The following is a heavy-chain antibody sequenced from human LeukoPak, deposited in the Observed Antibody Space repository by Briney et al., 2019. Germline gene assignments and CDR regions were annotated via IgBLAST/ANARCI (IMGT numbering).Heavy chain of an antibody. CDR3: ARGDYDFWSYWDAFDI. D-gene: IGHD3-3*01. CDR2: IYYSGST. V-gene: IGHV4-39*01. CDR1: GGSISSSSYY. Sequence: SETLSLTCTVSGGSISSSSYYWGWIRQPPGKGLEWTGSIYYSGSTYYNPSLKSRVTTSVDTSKNQFSPKLSSVTVADTAVYYCARGDYDFWSYWDAFDIWGQGTMVTVSS. J-gene: IGHJ3*02.